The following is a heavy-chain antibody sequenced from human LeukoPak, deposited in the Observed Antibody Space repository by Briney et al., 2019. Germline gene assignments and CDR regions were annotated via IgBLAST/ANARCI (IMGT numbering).Heavy chain of an antibody. V-gene: IGHV3-64*01. D-gene: IGHD6-19*01. J-gene: IGHJ2*01. CDR2: ISSNGGSI. CDR3: ARDTCGCGSGWHLYWYFDL. Sequence: PPGGSLRLSCAASGFTFSDYAMHWVRQAPGKELEYVSAISSNGGSIHYANSVKGRFTISRDNSKNTLYLQMDSLRAEDMAVCYCARDTCGCGSGWHLYWYFDLWGRGTLVTVSS. CDR1: GFTFSDYA.